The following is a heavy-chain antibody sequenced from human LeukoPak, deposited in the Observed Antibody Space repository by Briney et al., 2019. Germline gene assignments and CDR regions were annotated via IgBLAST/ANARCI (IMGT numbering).Heavy chain of an antibody. V-gene: IGHV4-59*08. CDR3: ARHRRSSYDY. CDR2: IYYSGST. Sequence: SETLALTCTVSGGSINNYYWSWIRQPPGKGLEWIGYIYYSGSTKYNPSLKSRVTISVDTSKNQFSLKLSSVTAADTAVYYCARHRRSSYDYWGQGSQVSVSS. CDR1: GGSINNYY. J-gene: IGHJ4*02. D-gene: IGHD1-26*01.